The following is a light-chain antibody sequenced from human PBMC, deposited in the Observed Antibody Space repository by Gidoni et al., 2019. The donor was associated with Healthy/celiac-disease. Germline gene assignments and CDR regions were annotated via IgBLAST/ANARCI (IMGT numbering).Light chain of an antibody. V-gene: IGLV3-1*01. CDR3: QAWDSSSYV. CDR1: NMGDKY. CDR2: QDS. J-gene: IGLJ1*01. Sequence: SYELTQPPSVSVSPGQTASITCSGDNMGDKYACWYQQNPGQSPVLVIYQDSKRPSGIPERFSGSNSGNTATLTISGTQAMDEADYYCQAWDSSSYVFGTGTKVTVL.